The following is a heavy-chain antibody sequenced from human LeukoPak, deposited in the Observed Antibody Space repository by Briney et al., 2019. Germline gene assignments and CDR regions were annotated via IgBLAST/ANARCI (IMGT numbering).Heavy chain of an antibody. D-gene: IGHD3-9*01. CDR2: IYYSGST. Sequence: SETLSLTCTVSGGSISSGGYYWSWIRQHPGKGLEWIGYIYYSGSTYYNPSLKSRVTISVDTSKNQFSLKLSSVTAADTAVYYCARGRLDYDILTGYYWFDYWGQGTLVTVSS. CDR3: ARGRLDYDILTGYYWFDY. J-gene: IGHJ4*02. V-gene: IGHV4-31*03. CDR1: GGSISSGGYY.